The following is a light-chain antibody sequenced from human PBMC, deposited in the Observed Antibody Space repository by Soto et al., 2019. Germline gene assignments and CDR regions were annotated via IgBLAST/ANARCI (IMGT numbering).Light chain of an antibody. CDR2: DAF. V-gene: IGLV1-40*01. CDR3: QYSRHLPL. Sequence: QSVLTQPPSVSGAPGQRVTISCIGGSSNIGAGYEVHWYQQLPGTVPKLLIYDAFNFETGVPSRFSGGGSGTHFSFTISGLQPDDVATYYCQYSRHLPLFGPGTKV. CDR1: SSNIGAGYE. J-gene: IGLJ1*01.